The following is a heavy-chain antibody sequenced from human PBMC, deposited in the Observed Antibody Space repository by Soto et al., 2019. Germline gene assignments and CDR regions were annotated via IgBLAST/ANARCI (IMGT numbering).Heavy chain of an antibody. CDR1: GFTFSKYG. Sequence: VQLVESGGGMVQPGTSLRLSCAASGFTFSKYGMHWVRQAPGKGLEWVALIWNDGIRKVYVDSVKGRFTISRDNSKNTLDLQMNNLRDEDTAVYYCARDDDNDANALDCWGPGTLVTVSS. CDR2: IWNDGIRK. V-gene: IGHV3-33*01. J-gene: IGHJ4*02. CDR3: ARDDDNDANALDC.